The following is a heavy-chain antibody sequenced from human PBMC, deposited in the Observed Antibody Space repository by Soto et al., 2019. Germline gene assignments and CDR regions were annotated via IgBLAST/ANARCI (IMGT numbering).Heavy chain of an antibody. CDR3: ARDVLRYFDWLFGGGMDV. CDR1: GFTFSSYA. CDR2: ISYDGSNK. J-gene: IGHJ6*02. Sequence: GGSLRLSCAASGFTFSSYAMHWVRQAPGKGLEWVAVISYDGSNKYYADSVKGRFTISRDNSKNTLYLQMNSLRAEDTAVYYCARDVLRYFDWLFGGGMDVWGQGTTVTVSS. D-gene: IGHD3-9*01. V-gene: IGHV3-30-3*01.